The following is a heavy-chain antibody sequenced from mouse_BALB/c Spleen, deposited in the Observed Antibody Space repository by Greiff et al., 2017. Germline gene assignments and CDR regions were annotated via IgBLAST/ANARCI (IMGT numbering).Heavy chain of an antibody. J-gene: IGHJ4*01. D-gene: IGHD2-1*01. CDR3: ARGGNYYGNYDAMDY. CDR2: ISDGGSYT. Sequence: EVQLVESGGGLVKPGGSLKLSCAASGFTFSDYYMYWVRQTPEKRLEWVATISDGGSYTYYPDSVKGRFTISRDNAKNNLYLQMSSLKSEDTAMYYCARGGNYYGNYDAMDYWGQGTSVTVSS. CDR1: GFTFSDYY. V-gene: IGHV5-4*02.